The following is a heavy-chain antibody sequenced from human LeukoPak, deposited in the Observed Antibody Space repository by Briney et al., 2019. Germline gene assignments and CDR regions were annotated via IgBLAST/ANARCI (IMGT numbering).Heavy chain of an antibody. CDR1: GYTFTGYY. Sequence: ASVKVSCKASGYTFTGYYMHWVRQAPGQGLEWMGWINPNSGGTNYAQKFQGRVTMTRDTSISTAYMELSRLRSDDTAVYYCARDFGGIAVAGYYFDYWGQGTLVTVSS. D-gene: IGHD6-19*01. CDR2: INPNSGGT. CDR3: ARDFGGIAVAGYYFDY. J-gene: IGHJ4*02. V-gene: IGHV1-2*02.